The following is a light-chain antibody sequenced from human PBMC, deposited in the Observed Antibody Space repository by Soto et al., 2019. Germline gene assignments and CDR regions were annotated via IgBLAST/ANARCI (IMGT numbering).Light chain of an antibody. CDR1: QSVSIY. Sequence: EIVLTQSPATLSVSPGERATLSCRASQSVSIYLAWYQQKPGQAPRLLIYDASNRATGIPARFSGSGSGTDFTLTISNLEPEDFAVYYCQQRSHWPRTFGQGTKLEIK. CDR2: DAS. J-gene: IGKJ2*02. V-gene: IGKV3-11*01. CDR3: QQRSHWPRT.